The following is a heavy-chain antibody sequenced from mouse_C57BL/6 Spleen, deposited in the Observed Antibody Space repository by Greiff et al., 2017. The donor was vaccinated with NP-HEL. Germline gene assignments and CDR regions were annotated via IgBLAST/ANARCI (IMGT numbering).Heavy chain of an antibody. CDR2: ISDGGSYT. CDR3: ARDWDKGAMDY. D-gene: IGHD4-1*01. Sequence: EVKVVESGGGLVKPGGSLKLSCAASGFTFSSYAMSWVRQTPEKRLEWVATISDGGSYTYYPDNVKGRFTISRDNAKNNLYLQMSHLKSEDTAMYYCARDWDKGAMDYWGQGTSVTVSS. J-gene: IGHJ4*01. CDR1: GFTFSSYA. V-gene: IGHV5-4*03.